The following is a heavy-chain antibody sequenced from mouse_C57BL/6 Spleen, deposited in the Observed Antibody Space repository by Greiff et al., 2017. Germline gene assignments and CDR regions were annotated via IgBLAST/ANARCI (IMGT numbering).Heavy chain of an antibody. D-gene: IGHD1-1*01. V-gene: IGHV1-64*01. CDR2: IHPNSGST. CDR3: ARSAYYYGSSYEAMDY. CDR1: GYTFTSYW. J-gene: IGHJ4*01. Sequence: QVQLQQSGAELVKPGASVKLSCKASGYTFTSYWMHWVKQRPGQGLEWIGMIHPNSGSTNYNEKFKSKATLTVDKSSSTAYMQLSSLTSEDSAVYYCARSAYYYGSSYEAMDYWGQGTSVTVSS.